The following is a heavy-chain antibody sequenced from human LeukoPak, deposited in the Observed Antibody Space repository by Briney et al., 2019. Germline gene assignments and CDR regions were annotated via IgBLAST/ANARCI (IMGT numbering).Heavy chain of an antibody. CDR1: GYTFTSYG. J-gene: IGHJ6*03. D-gene: IGHD5-18*01. Sequence: ASVKVSCKASGYTFTSYGISWVRQAPGQGLEWMGWISAYNGNTNYAQKLQGRVTMTTDTSTSTAYMELRSLRSDDTAVYYCARGKDGVQLWFGSDYYYYMDVWGKGTTVTVSS. CDR3: ARGKDGVQLWFGSDYYYYMDV. V-gene: IGHV1-18*01. CDR2: ISAYNGNT.